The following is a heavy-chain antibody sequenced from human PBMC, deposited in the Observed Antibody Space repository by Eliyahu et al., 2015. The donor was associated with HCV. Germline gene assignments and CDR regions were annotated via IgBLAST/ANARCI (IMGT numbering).Heavy chain of an antibody. CDR1: GGSISSGGYY. Sequence: QVQLQESGPGLVKPSQTLSLTCTVSGGSISSGGYYWSWIRQHPGKGLEWIGYIYYSGSTYYNPSLKSRVTISVDTSKNQFSLKLSSVTAADTAVYYCARAAPGVPAATVYYFDYWGQGTLVTVSS. J-gene: IGHJ4*02. CDR2: IYYSGST. CDR3: ARAAPGVPAATVYYFDY. D-gene: IGHD2-2*01. V-gene: IGHV4-31*03.